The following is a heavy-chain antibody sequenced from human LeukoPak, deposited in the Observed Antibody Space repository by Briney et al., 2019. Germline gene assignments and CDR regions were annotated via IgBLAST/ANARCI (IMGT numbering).Heavy chain of an antibody. CDR2: IYYSGST. V-gene: IGHV4-59*08. CDR1: GGSISSYY. CDR3: ARHYYDSSGYGLDYYYYMDV. J-gene: IGHJ6*03. Sequence: PSETLSLTCTVSGGSISSYYWSWIRQPPGKGLEWIGYIYYSGSTNYSPSLKSRVTISVDTSKNQFSLKLSSVTAADTAVYYCARHYYDSSGYGLDYYYYMDVWGKGTTVTVSS. D-gene: IGHD3-22*01.